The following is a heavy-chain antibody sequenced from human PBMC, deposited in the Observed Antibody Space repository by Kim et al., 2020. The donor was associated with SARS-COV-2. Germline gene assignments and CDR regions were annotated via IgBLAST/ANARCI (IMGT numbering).Heavy chain of an antibody. Sequence: GGSLRLSCAASGFTVSSNYMSWVRQAPGKGLEWVSVIYSGGSTYYADSVKGRFTISRDNSKNTLYLQMNSLRAEDTAVYYCARDGIAVAGSDNYYYYGMDVWGQGTTVTVSS. J-gene: IGHJ6*02. V-gene: IGHV3-66*01. D-gene: IGHD6-19*01. CDR1: GFTVSSNY. CDR2: IYSGGST. CDR3: ARDGIAVAGSDNYYYYGMDV.